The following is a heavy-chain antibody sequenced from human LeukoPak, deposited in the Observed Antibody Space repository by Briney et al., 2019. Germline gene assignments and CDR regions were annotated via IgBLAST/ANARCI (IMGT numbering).Heavy chain of an antibody. CDR2: FDPEDGET. D-gene: IGHD2-2*01. Sequence: ASVKVSCKVSGYTLTELSMHWVRQAPGKGLEWMGGFDPEDGETIYAQKFQGRVTMTEDTSTDTAYMELSSPRSEDTAVYYCATPHPSFVVVPAAMPELDYWGQGTLVTVSS. J-gene: IGHJ4*02. CDR3: ATPHPSFVVVPAAMPELDY. CDR1: GYTLTELS. V-gene: IGHV1-24*01.